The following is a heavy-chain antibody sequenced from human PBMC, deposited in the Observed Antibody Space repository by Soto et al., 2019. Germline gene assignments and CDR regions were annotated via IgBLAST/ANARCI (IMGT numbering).Heavy chain of an antibody. CDR3: ARDGESDTPYGLHV. Sequence: QVPLVQSGAEVKKPGASVKVSCKSSGYTFTGYSLHWVRQAPGQGLEWVGRINPNSGATNYAQNFQGWVTMTRDTTISAAYMELGRLRPDDTAIYYCARDGESDTPYGLHVWGQGTTVTVSS. D-gene: IGHD2-15*01. CDR1: GYTFTGYS. CDR2: INPNSGAT. J-gene: IGHJ6*02. V-gene: IGHV1-2*04.